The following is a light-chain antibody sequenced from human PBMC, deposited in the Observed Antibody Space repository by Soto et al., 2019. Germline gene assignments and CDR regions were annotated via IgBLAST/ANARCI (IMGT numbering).Light chain of an antibody. Sequence: DIQMTQSPSTLSASVGDRVTITCRASQTITTSFAWYQQKPGKAPTLLIYKASSLETGVPSRFCSSGSGTEFTLTISSLQPDDFATYYCQQYDSYSLRTFGQGTRVEI. CDR3: QQYDSYSLRT. CDR1: QTITTS. V-gene: IGKV1-5*03. J-gene: IGKJ1*01. CDR2: KAS.